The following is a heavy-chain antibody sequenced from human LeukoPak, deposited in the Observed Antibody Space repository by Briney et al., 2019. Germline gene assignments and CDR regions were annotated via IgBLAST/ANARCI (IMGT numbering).Heavy chain of an antibody. CDR1: GGSISSSSYY. CDR2: IYYSGST. Sequence: SETLSLTCTVSGGSISSSSYYWGWIRQPPGKGLEWIGSIYYSGSTYYNPSLKSRVTISVDTSKNQFSLQLNSVTPEDTAVYYCAKSWDTLRSEGNWFDPWGQGTLVTVSS. J-gene: IGHJ5*02. D-gene: IGHD5-12*01. CDR3: AKSWDTLRSEGNWFDP. V-gene: IGHV4-39*07.